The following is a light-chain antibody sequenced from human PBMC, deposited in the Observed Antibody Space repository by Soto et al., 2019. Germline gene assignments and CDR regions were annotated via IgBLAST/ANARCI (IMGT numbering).Light chain of an antibody. J-gene: IGLJ2*01. Sequence: QSVLTQPASVSGSPGQSITISCTGSSSDVGGYNYVSWYQQHPGKAHKLMIYEVSNRPSGVSNRFSGSKSGNTASLTSSGLHAEDEADYYCSSYTRTTLVVFGGGTKLTVL. CDR3: SSYTRTTLVV. CDR2: EVS. CDR1: SSDVGGYNY. V-gene: IGLV2-14*01.